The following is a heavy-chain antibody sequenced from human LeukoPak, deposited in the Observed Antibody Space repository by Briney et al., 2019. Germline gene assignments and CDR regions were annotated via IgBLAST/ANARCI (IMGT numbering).Heavy chain of an antibody. Sequence: GASVKVSCKASGYTFTGYYMHWVRQAPGQGLEWMGWINPNSGGTNYAQKFQGRVTMTRDTSISTACMELSRLRSDDTAVYYCARGRYYYDSSGYYSLVYWGQGTLVTVSS. CDR2: INPNSGGT. CDR1: GYTFTGYY. V-gene: IGHV1-2*02. J-gene: IGHJ4*02. CDR3: ARGRYYYDSSGYYSLVY. D-gene: IGHD3-22*01.